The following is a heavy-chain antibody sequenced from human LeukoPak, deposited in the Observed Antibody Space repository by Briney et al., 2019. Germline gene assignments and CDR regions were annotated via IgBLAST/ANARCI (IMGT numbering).Heavy chain of an antibody. CDR3: ARDYYDSSGYFYYYYGMDV. Sequence: ASVKVSCKASGYTFTGYYMHWVRQAPGQGLEWMGWINPNSGGTNYAQKFQGWVTMTRDTSISTAYMELSRLRSDDTAVYYCARDYYDSSGYFYYYYGMDVWGQGTTVTASS. CDR2: INPNSGGT. CDR1: GYTFTGYY. D-gene: IGHD3-22*01. V-gene: IGHV1-2*04. J-gene: IGHJ6*02.